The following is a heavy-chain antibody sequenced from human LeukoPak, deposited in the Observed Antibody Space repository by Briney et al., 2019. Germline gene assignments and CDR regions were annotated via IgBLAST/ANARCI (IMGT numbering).Heavy chain of an antibody. J-gene: IGHJ6*02. Sequence: GGSLRLSCAASGFTFSSYAMHWVRQAPGKGLEWVAVISYDGSNKYYADSVKGRFTISRDNSKNTLYLQMNSLRAEDTAVCYCAREPTAHYYYYGMDVWGQGTTVTVSS. CDR1: GFTFSSYA. CDR2: ISYDGSNK. V-gene: IGHV3-30*04. CDR3: AREPTAHYYYYGMDV.